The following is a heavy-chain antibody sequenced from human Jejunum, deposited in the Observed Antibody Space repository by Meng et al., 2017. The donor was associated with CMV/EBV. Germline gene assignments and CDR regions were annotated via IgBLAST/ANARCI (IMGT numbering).Heavy chain of an antibody. CDR1: GFTFSSNW. V-gene: IGHV3-74*01. CDR3: ARAGGYYDTSGLDY. CDR2: MNGDGSTT. J-gene: IGHJ4*02. D-gene: IGHD3-22*01. Sequence: LVEAGGKLVTPGGSLRLSCAVSGFTFSSNWMHWVRQAPGKGLVCVSRMNGDGSTTNYADSVKGRFTISRDIAKNILYLQMNSLRADDTALYYCARAGGYYDTSGLDYWGQGTLVTVSS.